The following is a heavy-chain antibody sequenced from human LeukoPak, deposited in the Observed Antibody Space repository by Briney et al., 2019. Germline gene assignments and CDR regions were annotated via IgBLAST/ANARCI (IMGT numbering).Heavy chain of an antibody. V-gene: IGHV3-23*01. CDR1: GFTFSSYT. Sequence: GGSLRLSCAASGFTFSSYTMSWVRQAPGKGLEWISVISATGFTTQHTDSVKGRFTISRDNSKSILYLQMDGLRAEDTAIYFCIKDVQVGPTRGFFDFWGQGTLVTVSS. CDR3: IKDVQVGPTRGFFDF. CDR2: ISATGFTT. J-gene: IGHJ4*03. D-gene: IGHD1-26*01.